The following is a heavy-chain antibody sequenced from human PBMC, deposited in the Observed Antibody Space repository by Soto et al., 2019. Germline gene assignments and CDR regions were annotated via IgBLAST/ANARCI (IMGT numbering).Heavy chain of an antibody. D-gene: IGHD1-1*01. V-gene: IGHV3-33*01. CDR3: ARIEELEPYFDY. CDR2: IWYDGSNK. CDR1: GFTFSSYG. J-gene: IGHJ4*02. Sequence: GGSLRLSCAASGFTFSSYGMHWVLQAPCKGLEWVAVIWYDGSNKYYADSVKGRFTISRDNSKNTLYLQMNSLRAEDTAVYYCARIEELEPYFDYWGQGT.